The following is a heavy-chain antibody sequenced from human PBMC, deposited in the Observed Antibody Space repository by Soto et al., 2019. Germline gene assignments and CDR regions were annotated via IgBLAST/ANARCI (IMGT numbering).Heavy chain of an antibody. CDR2: IYWNDDK. D-gene: IGHD1-1*01. V-gene: IGHV2-5*01. CDR3: ARRYDPYYFDY. Sequence: QITLKESGPTLVKPTQTLTLTCTFSGFSLTASGVAVGWIRQPPGKALEWLALIYWNDDKFYSPSLKSRLTIPTDTSKNQVVLTMTNMDPVDTATYYCARRYDPYYFDYWGQGTLVTVSS. CDR1: GFSLTASGVA. J-gene: IGHJ4*02.